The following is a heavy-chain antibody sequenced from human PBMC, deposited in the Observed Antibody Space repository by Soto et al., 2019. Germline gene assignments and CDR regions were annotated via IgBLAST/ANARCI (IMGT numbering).Heavy chain of an antibody. V-gene: IGHV1-18*01. J-gene: IGHJ4*02. CDR3: ARGDAMVPENYFDY. D-gene: IGHD3-10*01. CDR2: ISAYNGNT. CDR1: DYTFTSYG. Sequence: ASVKVSCKASDYTFTSYGISWVRQAPGQGLEWMGWISAYNGNTNYAQKLQGRVTMTTDTSTSTAYMELRSLRSDDTAVYYCARGDAMVPENYFDYWGQGTLVTVSS.